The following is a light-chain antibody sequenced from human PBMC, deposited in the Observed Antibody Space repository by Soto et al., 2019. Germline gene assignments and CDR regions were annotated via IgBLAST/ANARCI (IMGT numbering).Light chain of an antibody. CDR3: QHYNSYSEA. V-gene: IGKV1-5*03. CDR1: QTISSW. CDR2: KAS. J-gene: IGKJ1*01. Sequence: DTQMTQSPSTLAASLGDTVTITCRARQTISSWLAWYQQKPGKAPKLLIYKASTLKSGVPSRFRGSGSGTEFTLTISSLQPDDFETDYCQHYNSYSEAFGQGTKVDIK.